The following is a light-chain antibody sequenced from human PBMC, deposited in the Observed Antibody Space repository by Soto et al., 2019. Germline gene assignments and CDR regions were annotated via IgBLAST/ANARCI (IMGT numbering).Light chain of an antibody. Sequence: QSVLTQPASVSGSLGQAITISCTGTSSDVGGYNLVSWYQQHPGKAPKLMIYEVTKRPSGVSNRFSASKSGDTASLTISRLQAEDEADYYCCSYAGTSSYAFGTGTKVTVL. CDR3: CSYAGTSSYA. CDR2: EVT. CDR1: SSDVGGYNL. V-gene: IGLV2-23*02. J-gene: IGLJ1*01.